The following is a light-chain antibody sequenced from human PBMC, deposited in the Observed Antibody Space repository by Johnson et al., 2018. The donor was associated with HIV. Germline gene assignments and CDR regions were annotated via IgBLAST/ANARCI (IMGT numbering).Light chain of an antibody. V-gene: IGLV1-51*01. CDR2: DNN. CDR1: SSNIGNNY. CDR3: GTWDSSLSAYV. J-gene: IGLJ1*01. Sequence: QSVLTQPPSVSAAPGQKVTISCSGSSSNIGNNYVSWYQQLPGTAPKLLIYDNNKRPSGIPDRFSGSKSSTSATLRITGLQTGHEADYYCGTWDSSLSAYVFGTGTKVTVL.